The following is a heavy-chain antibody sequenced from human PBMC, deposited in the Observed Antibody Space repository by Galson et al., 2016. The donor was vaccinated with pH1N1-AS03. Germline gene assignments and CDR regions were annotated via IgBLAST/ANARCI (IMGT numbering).Heavy chain of an antibody. V-gene: IGHV4-39*07. CDR2: IYYRGAT. CDR3: ARHVSGSYPNNLDY. Sequence: SETLSLTCTVSGGSISSSPYYRGWIRQPPGKGLEWIGTIYYRGATYYSPSLKSRVTISIDTSKNQFSLNLRSVTAADTAVYYCARHVSGSYPNNLDYWGQGTLVIVSS. J-gene: IGHJ4*02. CDR1: GGSISSSPYY. D-gene: IGHD1-26*01.